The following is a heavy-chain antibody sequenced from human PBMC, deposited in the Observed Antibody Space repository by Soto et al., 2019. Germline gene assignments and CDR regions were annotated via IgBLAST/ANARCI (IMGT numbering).Heavy chain of an antibody. Sequence: QVQLQQWGAGLLKPSETLSLTCAVYGGSFRGYYWRWIRQPPGKGLEWIGEINHSGSTNYNPSLTSRVTLSVDTSKNQFSLKLSSVTAADTAVYYCAREIAAAGTHPFDYWGQGTLVTVSS. V-gene: IGHV4-34*01. CDR3: AREIAAAGTHPFDY. CDR2: INHSGST. CDR1: GGSFRGYY. J-gene: IGHJ4*02. D-gene: IGHD6-13*01.